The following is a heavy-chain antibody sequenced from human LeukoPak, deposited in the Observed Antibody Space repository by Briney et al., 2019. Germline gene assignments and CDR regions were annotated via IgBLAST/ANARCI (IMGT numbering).Heavy chain of an antibody. CDR3: AREPWLVLDY. V-gene: IGHV4-39*07. CDR2: IHYSGNT. CDR1: GVSISSTTYF. D-gene: IGHD6-19*01. Sequence: SETLSLTCNVSGVSISSTTYFWGWVRQPPGKGLEWIGSIHYSGNTFHNPSLKSRVTFSLDTSKNQFSLNLRSLTAADTAVYYCAREPWLVLDYWGPGTLVTVSS. J-gene: IGHJ4*02.